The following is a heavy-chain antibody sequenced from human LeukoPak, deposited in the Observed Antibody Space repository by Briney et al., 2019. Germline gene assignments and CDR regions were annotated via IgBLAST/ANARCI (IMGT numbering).Heavy chain of an antibody. J-gene: IGHJ3*02. CDR3: TRVGGSYSHDAFDI. CDR2: ISYDGGNK. V-gene: IGHV3-30-3*01. D-gene: IGHD1-26*01. Sequence: GRSLRLSCAASGFTFSSYAMHWVRQAPGKGLEWVAVISYDGGNKYYADSVKGRFTISRDNSKNTLYLQMNSLRAEDTAVYYCTRVGGSYSHDAFDIWGQGTMVTVSS. CDR1: GFTFSSYA.